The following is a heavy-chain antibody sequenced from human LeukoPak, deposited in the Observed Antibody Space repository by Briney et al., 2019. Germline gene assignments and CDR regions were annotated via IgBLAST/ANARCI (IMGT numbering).Heavy chain of an antibody. J-gene: IGHJ4*02. CDR3: ASHSNYCDSSGQFDY. V-gene: IGHV4-39*07. D-gene: IGHD3-22*01. Sequence: SETLSLTCTVSGGSIRSSYYYWGWIRQPPGKGLEWIGSIYDSGSTYYNPSLKSRVTISVDTSKNQFSLKLSSVTAADTAVYYCASHSNYCDSSGQFDYWGQGTLVTVSS. CDR2: IYDSGST. CDR1: GGSIRSSYYY.